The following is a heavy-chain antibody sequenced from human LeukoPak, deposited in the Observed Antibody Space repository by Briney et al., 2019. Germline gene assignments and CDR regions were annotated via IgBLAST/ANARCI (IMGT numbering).Heavy chain of an antibody. CDR3: ARALETGYSSSWYSLTFDY. J-gene: IGHJ4*02. Sequence: GGSLRLSCAASGFTSSDYYMSWIRQAPGKGLEWVSYISSSSSYTNYADSVKGRFTISRDNAKNSLYLQMNSLRAEGTAVYYCARALETGYSSSWYSLTFDYWGQGTLVTVSS. CDR1: GFTSSDYY. D-gene: IGHD6-13*01. CDR2: ISSSSSYT. V-gene: IGHV3-11*06.